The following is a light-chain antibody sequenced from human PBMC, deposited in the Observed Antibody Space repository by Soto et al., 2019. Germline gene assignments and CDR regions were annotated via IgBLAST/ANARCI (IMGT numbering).Light chain of an antibody. J-gene: IGLJ1*01. V-gene: IGLV2-14*03. CDR1: SSDVGGFNY. CDR3: NSYTSSSTYV. CDR2: DVT. Sequence: QSVLTQPASVSGSPGQSITISCTGTSSDVGGFNYVSWYQQHPGKAPKLMIYDVTNRPSGVSCRFSGSKSGNTASLTICGLEAEDEADYYCNSYTSSSTYVFGTGTKLTVL.